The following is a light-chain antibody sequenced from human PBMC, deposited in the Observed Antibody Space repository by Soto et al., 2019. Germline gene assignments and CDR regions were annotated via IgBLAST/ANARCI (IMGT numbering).Light chain of an antibody. J-gene: IGLJ1*01. CDR1: SSDVGGYNY. CDR2: DVS. Sequence: QSALTQPASVSGSPGQSITISCTGTSSDVGGYNYVSWYQHHPGKAPKLIIYDVSNRPSGVSIRFSGSKSDNTASLTISGLQPEDESYYHCGAYRAINTCQMVFGTGT. CDR3: GAYRAINTCQMV. V-gene: IGLV2-14*03.